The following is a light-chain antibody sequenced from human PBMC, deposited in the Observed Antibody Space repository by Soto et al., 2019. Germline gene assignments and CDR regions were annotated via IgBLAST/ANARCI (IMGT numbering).Light chain of an antibody. CDR1: SSNLGAGYD. CDR3: QAYDYSLTASL. J-gene: IGLJ3*02. V-gene: IGLV1-40*01. Sequence: QSVLTQPPSVSGAPGQRVTISCTGTSSNLGAGYDVHWYQQLPGAAPKLVIFGNRNRPSGVPERFSGSKSGTSASLAITALQAEDESDYYCQAYDYSLTASLFGGGTKLTVL. CDR2: GNR.